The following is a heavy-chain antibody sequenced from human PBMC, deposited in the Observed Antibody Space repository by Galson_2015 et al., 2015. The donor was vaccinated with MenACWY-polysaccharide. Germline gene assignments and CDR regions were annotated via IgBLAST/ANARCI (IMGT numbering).Heavy chain of an antibody. D-gene: IGHD3-22*01. Sequence: LIFSGAACRFFFSCSALCWVRQAPGKGLEGVSAFSGSGGRTYSADSMKGRFIISRDNSKNTLYLQMDSLRAEDTAVYYCAKALVVVVTNDYWGQGTLVTVSS. CDR3: AKALVVVVTNDY. CDR2: FSGSGGRT. V-gene: IGHV3-23*01. CDR1: RFFFSCSA. J-gene: IGHJ4*02.